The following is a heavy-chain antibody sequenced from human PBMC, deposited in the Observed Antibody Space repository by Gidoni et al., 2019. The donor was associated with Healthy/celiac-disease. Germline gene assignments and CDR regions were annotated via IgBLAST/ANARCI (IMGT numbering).Heavy chain of an antibody. V-gene: IGHV3-11*01. D-gene: IGHD3-22*01. CDR1: GFPFSDYS. Sequence: QVQLGESGGGLVKPGGSLRLSCAASGFPFSDYSMSWIRQAPGKGLEWVSYISSSGSPIYYADSVKGRFTISRDNATNSLYLQMNSLRAADTAVYYCASAPPGRSDSSGSGADDPHWGPGSLVPVSS. J-gene: IGHJ1*01. CDR2: ISSSGSPI. CDR3: ASAPPGRSDSSGSGADDPH.